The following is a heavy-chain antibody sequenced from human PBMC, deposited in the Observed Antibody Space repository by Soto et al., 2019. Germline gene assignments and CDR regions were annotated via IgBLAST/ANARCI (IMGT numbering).Heavy chain of an antibody. J-gene: IGHJ6*02. CDR2: ISAYNGNT. V-gene: IGHV1-18*01. CDR3: ARDFRGIAVACTDPDPYYYYCMDV. D-gene: IGHD6-19*01. Sequence: QVQLVQSGAEVKKPGASVKVSCKASGYTFTSYGISWVRQAPGQGLEWMGWISAYNGNTNYAQKLQGRVTMTTDTSTSTAYMELRSLRSDDTSVYYCARDFRGIAVACTDPDPYYYYCMDVWGQGTTVTVSS. CDR1: GYTFTSYG.